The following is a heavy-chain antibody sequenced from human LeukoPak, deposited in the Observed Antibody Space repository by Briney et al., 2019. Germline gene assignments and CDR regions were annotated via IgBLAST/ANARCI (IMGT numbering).Heavy chain of an antibody. D-gene: IGHD3-16*01. CDR1: GFTFSSYS. J-gene: IGHJ4*02. V-gene: IGHV3-21*01. Sequence: GGSLRLSCAASGFTFSSYSMSWVRQAPGKGLEWVSSISSSTNYIYYADSVKGRFTIPRDNAKNSLYLQMNSLRAEDTAVYYCALKGGGLRLGELPFDYWGQGTLVTVSS. CDR3: ALKGGGLRLGELPFDY. CDR2: ISSSTNYI.